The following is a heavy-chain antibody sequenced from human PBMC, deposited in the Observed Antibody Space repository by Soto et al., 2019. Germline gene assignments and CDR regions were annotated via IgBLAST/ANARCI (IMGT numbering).Heavy chain of an antibody. Sequence: QVQLVQSGAEVRKPGASVKVSCTASGYIFSGNYLHWVRRAPGPGLEWMAWINAKNGATNYAQKFRGRATVTRDTSISTPYLELSGLTSDDTAVYYCARAREDSSGWFDHWGQGTQVTVSP. CDR3: ARAREDSSGWFDH. J-gene: IGHJ5*02. CDR1: GYIFSGNY. V-gene: IGHV1-2*02. D-gene: IGHD6-19*01. CDR2: INAKNGAT.